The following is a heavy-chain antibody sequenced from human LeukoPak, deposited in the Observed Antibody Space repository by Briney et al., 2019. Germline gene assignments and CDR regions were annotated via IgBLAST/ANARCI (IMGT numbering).Heavy chain of an antibody. CDR2: IYYSGRT. CDR3: ARSSSLGYCSGGSCYRKHFDY. D-gene: IGHD2-15*01. V-gene: IGHV4-39*01. Sequence: PSETLSLTCTVSGGSISNNNYYWGWIRQPPGKGLEWIGSIYYSGRTYNNLSLESRITISVDTSKNQFSLKLSSVIATDTAVYYCARSSSLGYCSGGSCYRKHFDYWGLGTLVTVSS. J-gene: IGHJ4*02. CDR1: GGSISNNNYY.